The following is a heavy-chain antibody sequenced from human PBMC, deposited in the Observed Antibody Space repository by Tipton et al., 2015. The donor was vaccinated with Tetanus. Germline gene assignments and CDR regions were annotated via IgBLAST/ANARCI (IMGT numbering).Heavy chain of an antibody. D-gene: IGHD3-10*01. Sequence: TLSLTCTVSGGPISTYYWSWIRQSPGKGLEWMGCIYYTGTTNYNPSLKSRVTMSVDTSRNQFSLKLGSLTAADTAVYYCARVTAVSRPFDPWGQGALVTVSS. V-gene: IGHV4-59*01. CDR2: IYYTGTT. CDR1: GGPISTYY. J-gene: IGHJ5*02. CDR3: ARVTAVSRPFDP.